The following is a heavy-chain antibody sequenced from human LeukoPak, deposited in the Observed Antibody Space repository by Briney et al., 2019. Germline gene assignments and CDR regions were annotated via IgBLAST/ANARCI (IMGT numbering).Heavy chain of an antibody. CDR3: ARAGYYGSGSSFYYGMDV. CDR1: GGSISSYY. Sequence: PSETLSLTCTVSGGSISSYYWSWIRQPPGKGLEWIGYIYYSGSTNYNPSLKSRVTMSVDTSKNQFSLKLSSVTAADTAVYYCARAGYYGSGSSFYYGMDVWGQGTTVTVSS. J-gene: IGHJ6*02. CDR2: IYYSGST. D-gene: IGHD3-10*01. V-gene: IGHV4-59*01.